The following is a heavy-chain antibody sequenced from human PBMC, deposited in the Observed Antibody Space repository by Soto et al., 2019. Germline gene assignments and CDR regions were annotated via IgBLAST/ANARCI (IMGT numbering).Heavy chain of an antibody. CDR3: ARGITMVRGVTTYYYYGMDV. D-gene: IGHD3-10*01. V-gene: IGHV4-30-2*01. Sequence: TSETLSLTCAVSGGSISSGGYSWSWIRQPPGKGLEWIGYIYHSGSTYYNPSLKSRVTISVDRSKNQFSLKLSSVTAADTAVYYCARGITMVRGVTTYYYYGMDVWGQATTVTVSS. CDR1: GGSISSGGYS. J-gene: IGHJ6*02. CDR2: IYHSGST.